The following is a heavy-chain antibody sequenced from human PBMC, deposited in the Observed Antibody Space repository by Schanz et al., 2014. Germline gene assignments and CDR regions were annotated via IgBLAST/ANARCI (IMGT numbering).Heavy chain of an antibody. CDR2: IYIGGNT. CDR3: ARGGPAYYFDD. Sequence: MQLVESGGGLVKPGGSLRLSCAASGFSVGNKYMNWVRQAPGKGLEWVSFIYIGGNTYYADSVKGRFTISRDNSKNTVYIQMNSLRAEDTAVYYCARGGPAYYFDDWGQGTLVTVSS. J-gene: IGHJ4*02. CDR1: GFSVGNKY. V-gene: IGHV3-66*01.